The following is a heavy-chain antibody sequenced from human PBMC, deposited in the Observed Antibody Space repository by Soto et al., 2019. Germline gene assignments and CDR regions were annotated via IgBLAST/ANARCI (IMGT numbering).Heavy chain of an antibody. CDR1: GFTFDDYA. Sequence: EVQLVESGGGLVQPGRSLRLSCAASGFTFDDYAMHWVRQAPGKGLEWVSGISWNSGSIGYADSVKGRFTSSRDNAKNSLYLQVNGLGAEDTALYYCAKGPYYDFWSGSNYYYYMDVWGKGTTVTVSS. D-gene: IGHD3-3*01. V-gene: IGHV3-9*01. J-gene: IGHJ6*03. CDR3: AKGPYYDFWSGSNYYYYMDV. CDR2: ISWNSGSI.